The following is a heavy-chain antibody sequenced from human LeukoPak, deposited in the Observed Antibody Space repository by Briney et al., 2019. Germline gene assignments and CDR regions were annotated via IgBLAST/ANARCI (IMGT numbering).Heavy chain of an antibody. J-gene: IGHJ5*02. V-gene: IGHV3-23*01. CDR2: ISTTAGNT. CDR3: TKRAEFGGFDP. CDR1: GFTFSTSA. Sequence: GGSLRLSCAASGFTFSTSAMSWVRQAPGKGLEWVSSISTTAGNTYYADSVKGRFTISRDNSNHTLYLQMNSLTAEDTAVYYCTKRAEFGGFDPWGQGTLVTVSS. D-gene: IGHD3-10*01.